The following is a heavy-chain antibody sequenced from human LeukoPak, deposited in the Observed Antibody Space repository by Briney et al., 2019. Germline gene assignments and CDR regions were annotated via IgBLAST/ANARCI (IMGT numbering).Heavy chain of an antibody. V-gene: IGHV4-59*08. CDR1: GGSISSYY. CDR2: IYYSGST. D-gene: IGHD3-9*01. CDR3: ARHRGYDILTGYYYSGMDV. J-gene: IGHJ6*04. Sequence: SQTLSLTCTVSGGSISSYYWSWIRQTPGKGLEWIGYIYYSGSTNFNPSLKSRVTISVDTSKNQFSLKLSSVTAADTAVYYCARHRGYDILTGYYYSGMDVWGKGTTVTISS.